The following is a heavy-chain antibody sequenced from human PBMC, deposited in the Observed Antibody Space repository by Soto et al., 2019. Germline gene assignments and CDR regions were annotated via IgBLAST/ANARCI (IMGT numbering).Heavy chain of an antibody. CDR1: GGSISSSSYY. J-gene: IGHJ6*02. D-gene: IGHD3-22*01. CDR2: VYYGGST. Sequence: SETLSLTCTVSGGSISSSSYYWGWIRQPPGKGLEWTGNVYYGGSTYYNPSLKSRVTISVETSKSQFSLKLSSVTAADTAVYYCAGGDYYHSSGYYFYYYTMDVWGQGTTVTVS. V-gene: IGHV4-39*01. CDR3: AGGDYYHSSGYYFYYYTMDV.